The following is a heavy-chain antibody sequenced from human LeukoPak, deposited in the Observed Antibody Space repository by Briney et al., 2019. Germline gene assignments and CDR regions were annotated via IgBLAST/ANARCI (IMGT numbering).Heavy chain of an antibody. CDR3: ARDFYGSGSYDY. CDR2: IIPIFGTA. D-gene: IGHD3-10*01. V-gene: IGHV1-69*05. CDR1: GGTFSSYA. J-gene: IGHJ4*02. Sequence: ASVKVSCKASGGTFSSYAISWVRQAPGQGLEWMGGIIPIFGTANYAQKFQGRVTITTGESTSTAYMELSSLRSEDTAVYYCARDFYGSGSYDYWGQGTLVTVSS.